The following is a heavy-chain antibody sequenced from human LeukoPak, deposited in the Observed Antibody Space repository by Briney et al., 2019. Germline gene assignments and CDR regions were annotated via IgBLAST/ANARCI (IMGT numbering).Heavy chain of an antibody. CDR1: KFTFSNYG. J-gene: IGHJ4*02. CDR2: ISGSGGST. CDR3: AKTPWGADY. Sequence: GRSLRLSCTASKFTFSNYGMQWVRQAPGKGLEWVSAISGSGGSTYYADSVKGRFTISRDNSKNTLYLQMNSLRAEDTAVYYCAKTPWGADYWGQGTLVTVSS. V-gene: IGHV3-23*01. D-gene: IGHD1-26*01.